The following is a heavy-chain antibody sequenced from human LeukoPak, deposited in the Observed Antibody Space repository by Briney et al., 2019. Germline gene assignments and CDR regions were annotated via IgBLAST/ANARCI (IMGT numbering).Heavy chain of an antibody. J-gene: IGHJ3*02. CDR2: VYYSGST. CDR3: AGRELDHDAFDM. V-gene: IGHV4-59*01. CDR1: GGSISSYY. D-gene: IGHD1-1*01. Sequence: SETLSLTCTVSGGSISSYYWSWIRQPPGKGLEWIGYVYYSGSTNYNPPLKSRVTISVDTSKNQSSLKLRSVTAADTAIYYCAGRELDHDAFDMWGQGTMLTVSS.